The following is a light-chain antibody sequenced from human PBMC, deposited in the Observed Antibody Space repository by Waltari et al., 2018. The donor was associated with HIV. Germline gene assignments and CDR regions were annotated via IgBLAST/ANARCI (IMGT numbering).Light chain of an antibody. J-gene: IGLJ3*02. CDR1: SGHSSYI. CDR2: CEVSGSY. CDR3: ETWDSNTRV. V-gene: IGLV4-60*03. Sequence: QPVLTQSSSASASLGSSVKLTCTLSSGHSSYIIAWHQHQPGKAPRYVMKCEVSGSYNKGSGVPDRFSGSSSGADRYLTISNRQSEDEADYYCETWDSNTRVFGGGTKLTVL.